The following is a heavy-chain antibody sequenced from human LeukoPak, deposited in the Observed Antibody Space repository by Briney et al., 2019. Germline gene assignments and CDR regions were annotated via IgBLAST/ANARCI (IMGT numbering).Heavy chain of an antibody. J-gene: IGHJ6*02. V-gene: IGHV1-69*13. Sequence: SVKVSCKASGYTFTSYYMHWVRQAPGQGLERMGGIIPIFGTTNYAQKFQGRVTITADESTSTAYMELSSLRSEDTAVYYCARRAMVVTRIENYYQGMDVWGQGTSVTVSS. CDR3: ARRAMVVTRIENYYQGMDV. CDR2: IIPIFGTT. CDR1: GYTFTSYY. D-gene: IGHD4-23*01.